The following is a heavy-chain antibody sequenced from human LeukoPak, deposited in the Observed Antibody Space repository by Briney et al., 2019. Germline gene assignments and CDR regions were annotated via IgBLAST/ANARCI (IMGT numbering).Heavy chain of an antibody. CDR3: ASYCSGGSCYNPSFDY. Sequence: PSETLSLTCTVSGGSISSGGYYWSWIRQHPGKGLEWIGYIYYSGSTYYNPSLKSRVTISVDTSKNQFSLRLSSVTAAGTAVYYCASYCSGGSCYNPSFDYWGQGTLVTVSS. J-gene: IGHJ4*02. CDR2: IYYSGST. CDR1: GGSISSGGYY. V-gene: IGHV4-31*03. D-gene: IGHD2-15*01.